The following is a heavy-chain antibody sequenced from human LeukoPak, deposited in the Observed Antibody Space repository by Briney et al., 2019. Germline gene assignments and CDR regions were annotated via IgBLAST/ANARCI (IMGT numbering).Heavy chain of an antibody. V-gene: IGHV3-23*01. CDR3: AKDRVPAAIPYDAFDI. D-gene: IGHD2-2*01. CDR1: GFTFKNYA. Sequence: GGSLRLSCAASGFTFKNYAMSWVRQAPGKGLEWVSAISGSGGSTYYADSVKGRFTISRDNSKNTLYLQMNSLRAEDTAVYYCAKDRVPAAIPYDAFDIWGQGTMVTVSS. J-gene: IGHJ3*02. CDR2: ISGSGGST.